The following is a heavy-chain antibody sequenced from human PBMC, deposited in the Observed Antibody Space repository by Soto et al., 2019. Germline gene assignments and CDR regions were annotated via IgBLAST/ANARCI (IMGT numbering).Heavy chain of an antibody. CDR3: AKDGGFLTYNMDV. CDR2: ISGSGGAA. J-gene: IGHJ6*02. Sequence: GGSLRLSCAASGFAFTNYAMNWVRQAPGKGLEWISVISGSGGAAYYADSVKGRFTISRDNSKNTLYLQMNSLRAEDTALYYCAKDGGFLTYNMDVWGQGTTVTVSS. CDR1: GFAFTNYA. V-gene: IGHV3-23*01. D-gene: IGHD3-3*01.